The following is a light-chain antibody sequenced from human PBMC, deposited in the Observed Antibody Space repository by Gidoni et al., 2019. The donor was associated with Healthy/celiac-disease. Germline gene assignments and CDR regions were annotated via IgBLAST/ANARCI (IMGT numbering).Light chain of an antibody. CDR3: QQSYSTPIT. V-gene: IGKV1-39*01. CDR2: AAS. Sequence: DIQMTPSPSSLSASVGDRVTITCRASQSISSYLNWYQQKPGKAPKLLIYAASSLQSGVPSRFSGSGSGTDFTLTISSLQPEDFATHYCQQSYSTPITFGQGTRLEIK. CDR1: QSISSY. J-gene: IGKJ5*01.